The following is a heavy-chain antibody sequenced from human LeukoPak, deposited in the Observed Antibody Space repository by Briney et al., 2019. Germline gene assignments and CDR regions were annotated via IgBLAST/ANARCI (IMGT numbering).Heavy chain of an antibody. Sequence: GGSLRLSCAASGFTFSNYYMSWVRQAPGKGLEWVANIRQDGSDKYYVDSVKGRFTISRDNARNSLYLQMNSLRVEDTAVYYCARDVREYCSTSSCPPYYSDYWGQGTLATVSS. CDR1: GFTFSNYY. J-gene: IGHJ4*02. V-gene: IGHV3-7*01. D-gene: IGHD2-2*01. CDR3: ARDVREYCSTSSCPPYYSDY. CDR2: IRQDGSDK.